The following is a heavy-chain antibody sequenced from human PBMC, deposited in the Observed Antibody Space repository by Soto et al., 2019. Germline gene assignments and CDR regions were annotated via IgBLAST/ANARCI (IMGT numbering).Heavy chain of an antibody. CDR3: ARDRDDFSDYYAFDI. CDR1: GFTVSANY. V-gene: IGHV3-66*01. J-gene: IGHJ3*02. D-gene: IGHD4-17*01. CDR2: IYSGGTT. Sequence: PGGSLRLSCAVSGFTVSANYMSWVRQAPGKGLEWVSVIYSGGTTYYSNSVKGRFTISRDTSQNTLYLQMISLRAEDTAVYYCARDRDDFSDYYAFDIWGQGTMVTVSS.